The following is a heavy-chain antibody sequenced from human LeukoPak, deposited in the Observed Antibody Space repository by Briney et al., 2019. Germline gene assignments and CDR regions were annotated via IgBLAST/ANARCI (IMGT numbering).Heavy chain of an antibody. J-gene: IGHJ4*02. V-gene: IGHV3-53*01. CDR1: GFTVSSNY. CDR2: IYSGGST. D-gene: IGHD3-3*01. CDR3: ARDNTIFGVVIADEFFDY. Sequence: GGSLRLSCAASGFTVSSNYMSWVRHAPGKGLEWVSVIYSGGSTYYADSVKGRFTISRDNSKNTLYLQMNSLRAEDTAVYYCARDNTIFGVVIADEFFDYWGQGTLVTVSS.